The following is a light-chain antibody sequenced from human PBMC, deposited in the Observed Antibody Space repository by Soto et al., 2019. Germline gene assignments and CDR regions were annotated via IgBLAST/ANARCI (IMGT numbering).Light chain of an antibody. CDR2: EVS. J-gene: IGLJ2*01. CDR3: SSYTSSSTGRL. Sequence: QSALTQPASVSGSPGQSITISCTRTSSDVGGYKYVSWYQQHPGKAPKLMIYEVSNRPSGVSNRFSGSKSGNTASLTISGLQAEDEADYYCSSYTSSSTGRLFGGGTKLTVL. CDR1: SSDVGGYKY. V-gene: IGLV2-14*01.